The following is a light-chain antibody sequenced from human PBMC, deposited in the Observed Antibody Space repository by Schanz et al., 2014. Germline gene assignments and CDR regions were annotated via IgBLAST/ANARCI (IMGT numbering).Light chain of an antibody. V-gene: IGLV2-8*01. CDR3: AAWDDSLNVV. CDR2: EVN. CDR1: SSDVGGYNY. Sequence: QSALTQPPSASGSPGQSVTISCTGTSSDVGGYNYVSWYQQYPGKAPKLMIYEVNKRPSGVPDRCYGSKSGNTASLAIKGRKAEDEADYYCAAWDDSLNVVFGGGTQLTV. J-gene: IGLJ2*01.